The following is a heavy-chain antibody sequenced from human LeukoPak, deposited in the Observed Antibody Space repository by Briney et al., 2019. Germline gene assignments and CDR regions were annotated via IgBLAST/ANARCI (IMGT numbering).Heavy chain of an antibody. Sequence: PGGSLRLSCAASGVTFSSYTMNWVRQAPGKGLEWVSSISSSSSYIYYADSVKGRFTISRDNAKNSLYLQMNSLRAEGTAVYYGASYTLWYGDSWGQGTLVTVSS. J-gene: IGHJ4*02. CDR2: ISSSSSYI. D-gene: IGHD3-10*01. V-gene: IGHV3-21*01. CDR1: GVTFSSYT. CDR3: ASYTLWYGDS.